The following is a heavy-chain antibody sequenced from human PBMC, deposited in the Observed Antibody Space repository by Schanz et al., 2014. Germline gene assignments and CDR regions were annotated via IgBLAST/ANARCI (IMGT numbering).Heavy chain of an antibody. CDR3: AKGGSSLDD. CDR2: ISYDGINK. J-gene: IGHJ4*02. D-gene: IGHD3-16*01. V-gene: IGHV3-30*04. CDR1: GFNFSTYA. Sequence: QVHLVESGGGVVQPGGSLRLSCAASGFNFSTYALHWVRQAPGKGLEWVAVISYDGINKYYADSVKGRFTISRGNSKNTLYLEMNSLRPDDTAVYYCAKGGSSLDDWGQGTLVTVSS.